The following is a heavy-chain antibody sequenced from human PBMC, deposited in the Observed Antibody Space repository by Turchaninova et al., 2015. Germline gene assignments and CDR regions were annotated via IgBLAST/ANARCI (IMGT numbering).Heavy chain of an antibody. V-gene: IGHV4-34*01. Sequence: VHLQQWGSGLLQSSQTLSLTCAVSGGSFTGYSWTWIRQPPGKGLEWIGQIDYDGNTNYNPSLKGRVTISEDTSKKQFSLNLKSVTAADTAVYYCARVDYGDSNFDYWGQGTLVTVPS. CDR3: ARVDYGDSNFDY. CDR1: GGSFTGYS. D-gene: IGHD4-17*01. J-gene: IGHJ4*02. CDR2: IDYDGNT.